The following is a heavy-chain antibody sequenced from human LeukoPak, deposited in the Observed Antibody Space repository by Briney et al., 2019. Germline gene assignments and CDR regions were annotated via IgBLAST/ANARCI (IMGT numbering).Heavy chain of an antibody. CDR1: GGSLSSYY. J-gene: IGHJ6*02. V-gene: IGHV4-59*01. Sequence: SETLSLTCTVSGGSLSSYYWSWIRQPAGKGLEWIGYIYYSGSTNYNPSLKSRVTISVDTSKNQFSLKLSSVTAADTAVYYCARGVRDFWSGPPGYGMDVWGQGTTVTVSS. CDR2: IYYSGST. D-gene: IGHD3-3*01. CDR3: ARGVRDFWSGPPGYGMDV.